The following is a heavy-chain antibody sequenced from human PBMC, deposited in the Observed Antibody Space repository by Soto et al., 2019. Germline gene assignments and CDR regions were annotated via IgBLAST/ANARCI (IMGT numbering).Heavy chain of an antibody. V-gene: IGHV1-2*02. CDR2: INPNSGDT. D-gene: IGHD1-26*01. CDR1: GYTFTGYY. Sequence: QVQLVQSGTEVKRPGDSVKVSCKASGYTFTGYYVHWVRQAPGQGLEWMGWINPNSGDTYLAQRFQGRVTMNRDTSIGTAYMDLRGLTSDDTAEYYCAKGGAIVAAGTRVYLYNAMDVWGQGTTVTVS. CDR3: AKGGAIVAAGTRVYLYNAMDV. J-gene: IGHJ6*02.